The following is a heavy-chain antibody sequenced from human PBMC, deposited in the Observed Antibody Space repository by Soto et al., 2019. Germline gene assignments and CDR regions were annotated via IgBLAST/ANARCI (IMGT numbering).Heavy chain of an antibody. J-gene: IGHJ6*02. CDR1: GYTFIRYG. V-gene: IGHV1-18*01. D-gene: IGHD3-16*01. Sequence: QVQLVQSAAEVKKPGASVKVSCKASGYTFIRYGITWVRQAPGQGLEWMGWISPYNDYTIYEQKLQGRVTMTTDTSTXXXYXQLRSLKSDATAVDYCARGGYYDNTWGKLRNYALDDWGQGTSVTVS. CDR2: ISPYNDYT. CDR3: ARGGYYDNTWGKLRNYALDD.